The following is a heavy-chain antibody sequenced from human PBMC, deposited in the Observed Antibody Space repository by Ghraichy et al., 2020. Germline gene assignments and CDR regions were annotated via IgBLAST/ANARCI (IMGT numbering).Heavy chain of an antibody. J-gene: IGHJ4*02. V-gene: IGHV3-23*01. CDR2: ISGSGGTT. CDR1: GFTFNSYA. Sequence: GGSLRLSCTASGFTFNSYAMSWVRQAPGKGLEWVSAISGSGGTTYYADSVKGRFTISRDNSKNTLYLHMNSLRAEDTAVYYCAKEPRIVGALRWFDYWGQGTLVTVSS. D-gene: IGHD1-26*01. CDR3: AKEPRIVGALRWFDY.